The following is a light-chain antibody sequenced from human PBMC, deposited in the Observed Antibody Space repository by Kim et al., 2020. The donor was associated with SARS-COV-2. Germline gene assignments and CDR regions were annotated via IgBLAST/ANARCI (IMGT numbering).Light chain of an antibody. CDR2: KAS. V-gene: IGKV1-5*03. CDR3: QQYNSYRYT. Sequence: ASVGDRVTITCRASQSISSWLAWYQQKPGKAPKLLIYKASSLESGVPSRFSGSGSGTEFTLTISSLQPDDFATYYCQQYNSYRYTFGQGTKLEI. J-gene: IGKJ2*01. CDR1: QSISSW.